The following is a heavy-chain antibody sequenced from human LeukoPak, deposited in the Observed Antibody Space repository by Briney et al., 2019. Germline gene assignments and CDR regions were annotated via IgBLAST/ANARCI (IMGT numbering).Heavy chain of an antibody. V-gene: IGHV3-23*01. CDR3: ARGTLAGYFLGF. CDR1: GFTFNNYA. Sequence: GGSLRLSCAVSGFTFNNYAMTWVRQAPGKGLDWVSVISGNGGSTYYADSVKGRFTISRDNSKSTLYLQMNSLRAEDTAVYYCARGTLAGYFLGFWGQGTLVTVSS. J-gene: IGHJ4*02. D-gene: IGHD3-9*01. CDR2: ISGNGGST.